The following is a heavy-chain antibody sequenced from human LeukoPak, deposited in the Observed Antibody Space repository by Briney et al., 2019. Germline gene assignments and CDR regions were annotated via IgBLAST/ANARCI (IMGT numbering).Heavy chain of an antibody. CDR2: ISSRSDYT. D-gene: IGHD5-24*01. CDR1: GFTFRDYY. J-gene: IGHJ2*01. V-gene: IGHV3-11*06. Sequence: PGGSLRLSCAASGFTFRDYYMSWIRQAPGKGLEWVSYISSRSDYTNYADSVKGRFTISRDNAKNTLYLQMNSLRAEDTAVYFCARDLAVGRWPLWHFDLWGRGTLVTVSS. CDR3: ARDLAVGRWPLWHFDL.